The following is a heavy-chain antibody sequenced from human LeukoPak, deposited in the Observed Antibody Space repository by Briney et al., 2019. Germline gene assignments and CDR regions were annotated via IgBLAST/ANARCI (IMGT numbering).Heavy chain of an antibody. CDR1: GGSISSYY. V-gene: IGHV4-34*01. CDR3: ARANYDFWSGYLSWFDP. J-gene: IGHJ5*02. Sequence: SETLSLTCTVSGGSISSYYWSWIRQPPGKGLEWIGEINHSGSTNYNPSLKSRVTISVDTSKNQFSLKLSSVTAADTAVYYCARANYDFWSGYLSWFDPWGQGTLVTVSS. D-gene: IGHD3-3*01. CDR2: INHSGST.